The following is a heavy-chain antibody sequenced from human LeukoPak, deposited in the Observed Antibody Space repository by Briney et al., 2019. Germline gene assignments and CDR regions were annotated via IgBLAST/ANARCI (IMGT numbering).Heavy chain of an antibody. V-gene: IGHV3-23*01. J-gene: IGHJ5*02. CDR2: VSGNGDST. Sequence: GGSLRLSCAASGFTFNRYDMSWVREAPGKGLEWVSTVSGNGDSTYCADSVKGRFTVSRDNSKNTLYLQMNNLRAEDTAVYSCTKGGWLDNWGQGTLVTVSS. CDR1: GFTFNRYD. CDR3: TKGGWLDN.